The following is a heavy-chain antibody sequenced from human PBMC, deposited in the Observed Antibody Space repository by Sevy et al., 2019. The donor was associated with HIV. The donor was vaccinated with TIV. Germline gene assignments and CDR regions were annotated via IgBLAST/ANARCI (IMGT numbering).Heavy chain of an antibody. CDR2: LTGDGSKK. Sequence: GGSLRLSCVGSGFVFEDFAVHWVRRSPGKGLEWVSGLTGDGSKKFYEGSVKGRFTISRDNARNSLYLQMNNMKFDDTAFYYCVRDMPPTLGTGHNWFDLWGQGTLVTVSS. J-gene: IGHJ5*02. CDR1: GFVFEDFA. CDR3: VRDMPPTLGTGHNWFDL. V-gene: IGHV3-9*01.